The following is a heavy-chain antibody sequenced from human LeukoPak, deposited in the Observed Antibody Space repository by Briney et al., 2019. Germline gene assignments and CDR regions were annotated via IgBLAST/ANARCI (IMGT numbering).Heavy chain of an antibody. Sequence: SETLSLTCTVSGGSISSGDYYWSWIRQPPGTGLEWLGYIYYSGSTYYNPSLKSRVTISVDTSKNQFSLKLSSVTAADTAVYYCASSIDTAMVAYYFDYWGQGTLVTVSS. CDR1: GGSISSGDYY. V-gene: IGHV4-30-4*01. CDR2: IYYSGST. D-gene: IGHD5-18*01. J-gene: IGHJ4*02. CDR3: ASSIDTAMVAYYFDY.